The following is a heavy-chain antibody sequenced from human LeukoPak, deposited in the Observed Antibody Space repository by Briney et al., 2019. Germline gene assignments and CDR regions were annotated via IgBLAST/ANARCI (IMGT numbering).Heavy chain of an antibody. Sequence: PGGSLRLSCAASGCTFSSYWMSWVRQAPGKGLEWVANIKQDGSEKYYVDSVKGRFTISRDNAKNSLYLQMNSLRAEDTAVYYCARDRPQVQAEIAAAGTWDYWGQGTLVTVSS. J-gene: IGHJ4*02. V-gene: IGHV3-7*01. CDR3: ARDRPQVQAEIAAAGTWDY. CDR2: IKQDGSEK. D-gene: IGHD6-13*01. CDR1: GCTFSSYW.